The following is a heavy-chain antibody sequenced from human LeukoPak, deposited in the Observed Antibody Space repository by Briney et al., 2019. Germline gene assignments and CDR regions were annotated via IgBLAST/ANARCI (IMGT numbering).Heavy chain of an antibody. J-gene: IGHJ4*02. Sequence: GGSLRLSCTASGITFRNSAISWVRQAPGKGLEWVGFITSNSNGATAEYATSVKGRFSISRDDSTSIAYLQMNSLKSEDTGVYYCSFATSGWKATLDYWGQGVLVTVSS. CDR2: ITSNSNGATA. D-gene: IGHD6-19*01. CDR1: GITFRNSA. CDR3: SFATSGWKATLDY. V-gene: IGHV3-49*04.